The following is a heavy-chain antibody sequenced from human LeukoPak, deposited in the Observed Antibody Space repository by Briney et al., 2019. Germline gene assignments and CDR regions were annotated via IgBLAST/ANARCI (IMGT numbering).Heavy chain of an antibody. J-gene: IGHJ3*01. Sequence: GGSLRLSCAASGFTFSSYWMSWVRQAPGKGLEWVANIKQEGSEKYYVDSVKGRFTISRDNAKNSLYLQMNSLRAEDTAAYYCARGSDYVWGSYRSNNDAFDVWGQRTMVTVSS. CDR2: IKQEGSEK. D-gene: IGHD3-16*02. V-gene: IGHV3-7*01. CDR1: GFTFSSYW. CDR3: ARGSDYVWGSYRSNNDAFDV.